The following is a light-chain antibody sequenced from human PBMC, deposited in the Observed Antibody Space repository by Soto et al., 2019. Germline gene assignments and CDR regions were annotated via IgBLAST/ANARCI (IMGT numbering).Light chain of an antibody. CDR2: GNN. V-gene: IGLV1-40*01. CDR3: QSFDSDLSAFV. CDR1: SSNIGAGYD. J-gene: IGLJ1*01. Sequence: QSVLTQAPSISGAPGQRVTISCTGSSSNIGAGYDVHWFQQFPGTAPRLLIYGNNNRPSGVPDRFSGSESGTPASLAIAGLQAGDEAIYYCQSFDSDLSAFVFGTGTKVTVL.